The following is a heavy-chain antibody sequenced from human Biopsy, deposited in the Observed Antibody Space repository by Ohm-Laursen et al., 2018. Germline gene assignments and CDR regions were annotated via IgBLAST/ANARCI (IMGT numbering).Heavy chain of an antibody. CDR2: IWYDGSSE. Sequence: SLRLSCAASGFTFSVYAMHWVRQAPGKGLERVAIIWYDGSSEYYADSVKGRFTISRDNSKNTVYLQMNSLRVEDTAVYYRARDMSHLYGLDVWGQGTTVTVSS. CDR3: ARDMSHLYGLDV. CDR1: GFTFSVYA. D-gene: IGHD2-2*02. V-gene: IGHV3-33*01. J-gene: IGHJ6*02.